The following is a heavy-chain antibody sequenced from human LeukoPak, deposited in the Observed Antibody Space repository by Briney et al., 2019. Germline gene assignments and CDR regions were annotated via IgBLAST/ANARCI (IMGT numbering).Heavy chain of an antibody. CDR2: ISGSGGST. CDR3: AKASQYDFWSGSVYYFDY. CDR1: GFTFSSYA. V-gene: IGHV3-23*01. D-gene: IGHD3-3*01. J-gene: IGHJ4*02. Sequence: PGGSLRLSCAASGFTFSSYAMSWVRQAPGKGLEWVSAISGSGGSTYYADSVKGRFTISRDNSKNTLYLQMNSLRAEDTAVYYCAKASQYDFWSGSVYYFDYWGQGTLVTVS.